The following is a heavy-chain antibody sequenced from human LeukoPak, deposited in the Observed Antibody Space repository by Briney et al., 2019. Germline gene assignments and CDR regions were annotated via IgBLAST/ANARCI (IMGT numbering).Heavy chain of an antibody. Sequence: GASVKVSCQASGFTFPNSAMQWVRQARGQRLEWIGWIVVASGNTKYAQKFQERVTITRDMSTSTAYMELSSLSPEDTAVYYCAAAPIEMQQRGFDYWGQGTLVTVSS. CDR3: AAAPIEMQQRGFDY. CDR2: IVVASGNT. D-gene: IGHD5-24*01. CDR1: GFTFPNSA. V-gene: IGHV1-58*02. J-gene: IGHJ4*02.